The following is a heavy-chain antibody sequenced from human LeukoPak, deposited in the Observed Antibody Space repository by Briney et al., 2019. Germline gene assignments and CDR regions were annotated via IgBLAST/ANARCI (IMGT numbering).Heavy chain of an antibody. CDR1: GGSINNYY. J-gene: IGHJ1*01. V-gene: IGHV4-4*07. D-gene: IGHD4-17*01. Sequence: PSETLSLTCAVSGGSINNYYWTCIRQPAGRGLEWIGRIYSSGSTNYNPSLKSRVTMSVDTSKTQSQLSLKLSSVTAADTAVNYCAGEGEYGDYKHWGQGTLVTVSS. CDR3: AGEGEYGDYKH. CDR2: IYSSGST.